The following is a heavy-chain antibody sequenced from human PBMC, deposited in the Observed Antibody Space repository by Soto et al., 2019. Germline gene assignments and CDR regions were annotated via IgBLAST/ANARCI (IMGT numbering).Heavy chain of an antibody. V-gene: IGHV4-30-4*01. Sequence: PSETLSLTCSVSGASIRDGDYYWSWLRQPPGKGPEWIGIIDYTGGTHYNPTLTGPVSMSVDTSANQFSLKVNYVTAADSAVYYCARVGYGDYGIGYYFDFWGPGILVTVSS. J-gene: IGHJ4*02. CDR2: IDYTGGT. D-gene: IGHD4-17*01. CDR3: ARVGYGDYGIGYYFDF. CDR1: GASIRDGDYY.